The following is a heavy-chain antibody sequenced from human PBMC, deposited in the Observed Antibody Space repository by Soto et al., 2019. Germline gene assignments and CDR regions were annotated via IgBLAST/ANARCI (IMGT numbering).Heavy chain of an antibody. CDR3: ERDRKEYSSSSDAFDI. D-gene: IGHD6-6*01. V-gene: IGHV1-3*01. CDR2: INAGNGNT. J-gene: IGHJ3*02. Sequence: ASVKVSCKASGYTFTSYAMHWVRQAPGQRLEWMGWINAGNGNTKYSQKFQGRVTITRDTSASTAYMERSSLRSEDTAVYYCERDRKEYSSSSDAFDIWGQGTMVTVSS. CDR1: GYTFTSYA.